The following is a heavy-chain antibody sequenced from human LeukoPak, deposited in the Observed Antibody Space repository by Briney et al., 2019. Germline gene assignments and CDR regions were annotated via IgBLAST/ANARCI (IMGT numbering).Heavy chain of an antibody. V-gene: IGHV1-8*01. D-gene: IGHD3-22*01. CDR1: GYTFTSYD. CDR2: MNPNSGNT. CDR3: ARVGVRDDSFDY. Sequence: GASVKLSCKASGYTFTSYDINWVRQATGQGLEWMGWMNPNSGNTGYAENLQGRVTITRNTSISTLYMELSSLRSEDKAVYYCARVGVRDDSFDYWGQGTLVTVSS. J-gene: IGHJ4*02.